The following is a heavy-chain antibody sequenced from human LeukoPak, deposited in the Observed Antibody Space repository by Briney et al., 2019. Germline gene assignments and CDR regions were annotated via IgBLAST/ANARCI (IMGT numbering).Heavy chain of an antibody. CDR1: GFTFSTYT. CDR2: ISSSSSYI. CDR3: ARSTYYYDSSPKGEGDNWFDP. V-gene: IGHV3-21*01. J-gene: IGHJ5*02. Sequence: PGGSLRLSCAASGFTFSTYTMNWVRQAPGKGLEWVSSISSSSSYIYYADSVKGRFTISRDNAKNSLYLQMNSLRAEDTAVYYCARSTYYYDSSPKGEGDNWFDPWGQGTLVTVSS. D-gene: IGHD3-22*01.